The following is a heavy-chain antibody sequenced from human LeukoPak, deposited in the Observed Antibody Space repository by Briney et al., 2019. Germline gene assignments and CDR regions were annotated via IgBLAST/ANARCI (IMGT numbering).Heavy chain of an antibody. Sequence: SQTLSLTCAISGDGVSSNIAAWNWIRQSPSRGLEWLGRTYYRSRWYNDYAASVRSRLIINPDTSKNQFSLHLNSMTPEDTAVYFCSRDQDGMDVWGQGTTVTVSS. CDR2: TYYRSRWYN. D-gene: IGHD2-15*01. J-gene: IGHJ6*02. CDR1: GDGVSSNIAA. CDR3: SRDQDGMDV. V-gene: IGHV6-1*01.